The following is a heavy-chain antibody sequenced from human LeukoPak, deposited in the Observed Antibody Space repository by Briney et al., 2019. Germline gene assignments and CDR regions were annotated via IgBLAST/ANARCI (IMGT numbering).Heavy chain of an antibody. CDR3: ARDGTIYCSSTSCYKGIDY. CDR2: ISACNGNT. J-gene: IGHJ4*02. CDR1: GYTFTSYG. D-gene: IGHD2-2*02. V-gene: IGHV1-18*01. Sequence: ASVKVSCKASGYTFTSYGISWVRQAPGQGLEWMGWISACNGNTNYAQKLQGRVTMTTDTSTSTAYMELRSLRSDDTAVYYCARDGTIYCSSTSCYKGIDYWGQGTLVTVSS.